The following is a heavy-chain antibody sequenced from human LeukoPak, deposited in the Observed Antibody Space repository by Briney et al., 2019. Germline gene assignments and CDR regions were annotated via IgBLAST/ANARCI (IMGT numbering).Heavy chain of an antibody. D-gene: IGHD2-21*02. CDR2: MNPNSGNT. V-gene: IGHV1-8*01. Sequence: ASVKVSCEASGYTFTSYDINWVRQATGQGLEWMGWMNPNSGNTGYAQKFQGRVTMTRNTSISTAYMELSSLRSEDTAVYYCARGPHIVVVTAIHLDYWGQGTLVTVSS. J-gene: IGHJ4*02. CDR1: GYTFTSYD. CDR3: ARGPHIVVVTAIHLDY.